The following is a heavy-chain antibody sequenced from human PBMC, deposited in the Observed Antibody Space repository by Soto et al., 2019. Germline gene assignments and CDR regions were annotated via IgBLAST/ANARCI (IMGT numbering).Heavy chain of an antibody. J-gene: IGHJ4*02. CDR2: MNPNSGNT. CDR3: ARYVSGYSSGWYDY. V-gene: IGHV1-8*01. Sequence: ASVKVSCKASGYTFTSYDINCVRQATGQGLEWMGWMNPNSGNTGYAQKFQGRVTMTRNTSISTAYMELSSLRSEDTAVYYCARYVSGYSSGWYDYWGQGTLVTVSS. CDR1: GYTFTSYD. D-gene: IGHD6-19*01.